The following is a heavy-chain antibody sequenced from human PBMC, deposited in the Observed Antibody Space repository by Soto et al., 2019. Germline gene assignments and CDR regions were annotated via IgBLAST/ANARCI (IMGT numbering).Heavy chain of an antibody. J-gene: IGHJ5*02. CDR1: GYTFTSYA. Sequence: GASVKVSCKASGYTFTSYATHWVRQAPGQRLEGMGWINAGNGSTKYSQKFQGRVTITRDTSASTAYMELSSLRSEDTAVYYCARGRYCSSTSCSFYNWFDPWGQGTLVTVSS. CDR2: INAGNGST. V-gene: IGHV1-3*01. D-gene: IGHD2-2*01. CDR3: ARGRYCSSTSCSFYNWFDP.